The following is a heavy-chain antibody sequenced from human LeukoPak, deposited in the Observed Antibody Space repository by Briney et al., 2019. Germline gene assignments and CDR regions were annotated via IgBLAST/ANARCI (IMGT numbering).Heavy chain of an antibody. CDR3: ARDSWGYGSGSNGFDY. CDR1: GYTFTSHD. J-gene: IGHJ4*02. V-gene: IGHV1-8*01. Sequence: ASVKVSCKASGYTFTSHDINWVRQATGQGLEWMGWMNPNSGNTGYAQKFQGRVTMTRNTSISTAYMELSSLRSEDTAVYYCARDSWGYGSGSNGFDYWGQGTLVTVSS. D-gene: IGHD3-10*01. CDR2: MNPNSGNT.